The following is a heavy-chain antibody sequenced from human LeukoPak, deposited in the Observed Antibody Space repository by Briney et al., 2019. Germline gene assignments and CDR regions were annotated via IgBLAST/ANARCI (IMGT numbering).Heavy chain of an antibody. CDR1: GFTFSSYS. J-gene: IGHJ6*03. CDR2: ISSSSSYI. Sequence: NPGGSLRLSCAASGFTFSSYSMTWVRQAPGKGLEWVSSISSSSSYIYYADSVKGRFTISRDNAKNSLYLQMNSLRAEDTAVYYCARDVFVIGTYYDFWSGYSSGYMDVWGKGTTVTVSS. CDR3: ARDVFVIGTYYDFWSGYSSGYMDV. V-gene: IGHV3-21*01. D-gene: IGHD3-3*01.